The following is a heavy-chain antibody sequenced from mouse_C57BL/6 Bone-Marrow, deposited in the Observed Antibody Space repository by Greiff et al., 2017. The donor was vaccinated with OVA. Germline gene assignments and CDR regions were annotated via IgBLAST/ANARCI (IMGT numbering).Heavy chain of an antibody. D-gene: IGHD1-1*01. Sequence: VQLQQPGAELVRPGSSVKLSCKASGYTFTSYWMDWVKQRPGQGLEWIGNIYPSDSETHYNQKFKDKATLTVDKSSSTAYMQLSSLTSEDSAVYYCARHGSSYPYYFDYWGQGTTLTVSS. CDR3: ARHGSSYPYYFDY. V-gene: IGHV1-61*01. CDR2: IYPSDSET. J-gene: IGHJ2*01. CDR1: GYTFTSYW.